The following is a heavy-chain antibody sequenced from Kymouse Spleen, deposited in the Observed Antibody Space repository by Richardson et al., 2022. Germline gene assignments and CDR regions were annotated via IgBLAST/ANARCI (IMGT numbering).Heavy chain of an antibody. J-gene: IGHJ6*02. CDR1: GFTFDDYA. V-gene: IGHV3-9*01. CDR3: ARYPYYYGMDV. Sequence: EVQLVESGGGLVQPGRSLRLSCAASGFTFDDYAMHWVRQAPGKGLEWVSGISWNSGSIGYADSVKGRFTISRDNAKNSLYLQMNSLRAEDTALYYCARYPYYYGMDVWGQGTTVTVSS. D-gene: IGHD1-1*01,IGHD2-2*02,IGHD6-13*01. CDR2: ISWNSGSI.